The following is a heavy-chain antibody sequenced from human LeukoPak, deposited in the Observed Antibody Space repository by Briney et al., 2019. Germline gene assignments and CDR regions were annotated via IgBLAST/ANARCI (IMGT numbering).Heavy chain of an antibody. J-gene: IGHJ4*02. V-gene: IGHV3-21*01. CDR1: GFTFSSYT. CDR2: ISSSSRDI. Sequence: PGGSLRLSRTASGFTFSSYTMNWVRQAPGKGLEWVSLISSSSRDIYYEDSVKGRFTISRDNANNSLYLQMSSLRADDTAVYYCARVYFGGSLDYWGQGTLVTVSS. D-gene: IGHD4-23*01. CDR3: ARVYFGGSLDY.